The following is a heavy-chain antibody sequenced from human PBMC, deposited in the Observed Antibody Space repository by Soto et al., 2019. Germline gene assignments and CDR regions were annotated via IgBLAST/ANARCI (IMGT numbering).Heavy chain of an antibody. J-gene: IGHJ4*02. CDR1: GFTISSYG. V-gene: IGHV3-33*01. Sequence: QVHLVESGGGVVQPGRSLRLSCAASGFTISSYGMHWVRQAPGKGLEWVAVVWYDGSNKYYADSVKGRFTISRDNSKNTLYLQMNSLRGEDTAVYYCARADSSGVAFDYWGQGTLVTVSS. D-gene: IGHD6-19*01. CDR3: ARADSSGVAFDY. CDR2: VWYDGSNK.